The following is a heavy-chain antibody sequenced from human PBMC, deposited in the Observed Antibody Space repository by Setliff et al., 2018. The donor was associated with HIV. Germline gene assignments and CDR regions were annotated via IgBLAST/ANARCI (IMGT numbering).Heavy chain of an antibody. CDR2: INHSGGT. Sequence: SETLSLTCAVYGRSFSGYYWNWIRQSPGKGLEWSGEINHSGGTNYNPSLKSRVTMSIDTSKNQFSLNVSSVTAADTAVYYCARGWGHDGFDFWGQGTMVTVSS. CDR3: ARGWGHDGFDF. V-gene: IGHV4-34*01. J-gene: IGHJ3*01. D-gene: IGHD7-27*01. CDR1: GRSFSGYY.